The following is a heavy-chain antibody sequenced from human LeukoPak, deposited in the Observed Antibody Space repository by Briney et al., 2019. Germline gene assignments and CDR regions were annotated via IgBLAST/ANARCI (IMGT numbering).Heavy chain of an antibody. CDR1: GFTFDDYA. V-gene: IGHV3-9*01. J-gene: IGHJ4*02. CDR3: ARDIVVVPAAGMDY. CDR2: ISWNSGSI. Sequence: GRSLRLSCAASGFTFDDYAMHWVRQAPGKGLEWVSGISWNSGSIGYADSVKGRFTISRDNAKNSLYLQMNSLRAEDTAVYYCARDIVVVPAAGMDYWGQGTLVTVSS. D-gene: IGHD2-2*01.